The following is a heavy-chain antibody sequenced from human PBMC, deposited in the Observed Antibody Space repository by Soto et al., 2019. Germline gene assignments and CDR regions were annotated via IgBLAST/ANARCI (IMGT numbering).Heavy chain of an antibody. Sequence: VPLLESGGGLGQPGGSLRLSCAASGFSFSSYAMTWVRQAPGRGLEWVSAISGSGSPTYYADSVKGRFTISRDNSKNTLYLQMNSLRADDTAVYYCARDMSGGTYNYYYGMDVWGQGTTVTVSS. CDR1: GFSFSSYA. D-gene: IGHD1-26*01. V-gene: IGHV3-23*01. J-gene: IGHJ6*02. CDR2: ISGSGSPT. CDR3: ARDMSGGTYNYYYGMDV.